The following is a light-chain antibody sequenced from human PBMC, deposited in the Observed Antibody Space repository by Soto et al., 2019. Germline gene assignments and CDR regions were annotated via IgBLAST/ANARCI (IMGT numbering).Light chain of an antibody. CDR2: MAS. J-gene: IGKJ1*01. Sequence: DIQMTQSPSTLSASVGDRVTITCRASQSISSWLAWYQQKPGKVPKLLIYMASSLESGVPSRSSGSGSGTEFTLTISSLQPDDFATYYCQQYKSYSRTFGQGTKVEIK. V-gene: IGKV1-5*03. CDR3: QQYKSYSRT. CDR1: QSISSW.